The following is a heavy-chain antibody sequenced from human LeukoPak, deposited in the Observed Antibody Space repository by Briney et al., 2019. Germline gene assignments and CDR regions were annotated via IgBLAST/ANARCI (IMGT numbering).Heavy chain of an antibody. J-gene: IGHJ4*02. CDR1: GFTFSSYA. D-gene: IGHD3-22*01. Sequence: GGSLRLSCAASGFTFSSYAMSWVRQAPGKGLEWVSVISGSDSNTYYADSVKGRFTISRDNSKNTLYLQMNNLRVEDTAVYYCAKTPYYYDSSGYSWEEYYFDYWGQGTLVTVSS. CDR3: AKTPYYYDSSGYSWEEYYFDY. V-gene: IGHV3-23*01. CDR2: ISGSDSNT.